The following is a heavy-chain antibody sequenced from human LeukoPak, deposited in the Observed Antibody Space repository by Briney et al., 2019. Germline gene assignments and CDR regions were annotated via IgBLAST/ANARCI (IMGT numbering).Heavy chain of an antibody. CDR2: ISGSGGST. V-gene: IGHV3-23*01. D-gene: IGHD6-19*01. CDR1: GFTFSSYA. Sequence: GGSLRLSCAASGFTFSSYAMSWVRQAPGKGLEWVSAISGSGGSTYYADSVKGRFTISRDNSKNTLYLQMNSLRAEDTAVYYCAEDLTKQWLFNGLDYWGQGTLVTVSS. J-gene: IGHJ4*02. CDR3: AEDLTKQWLFNGLDY.